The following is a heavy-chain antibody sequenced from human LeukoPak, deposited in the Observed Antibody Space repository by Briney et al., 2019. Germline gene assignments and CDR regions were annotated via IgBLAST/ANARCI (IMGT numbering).Heavy chain of an antibody. J-gene: IGHJ4*02. V-gene: IGHV1-2*02. CDR1: GYTFTGYY. CDR2: INPNSGGT. D-gene: IGHD6-6*01. Sequence: ASVKVSCKASGYTFTGYYMHWVRQAPGQGLEWMGWINPNSGGTNYAQKFQGRVTMTRDTSTSTVYMELSSLRSEDTAVYYCARTPSSSFPWGDYWGQGTLVTVSS. CDR3: ARTPSSSFPWGDY.